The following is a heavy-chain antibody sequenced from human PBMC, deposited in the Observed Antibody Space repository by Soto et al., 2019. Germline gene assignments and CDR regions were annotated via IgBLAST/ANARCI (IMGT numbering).Heavy chain of an antibody. D-gene: IGHD3-9*01. V-gene: IGHV1-69*13. CDR1: GGTFSSYA. J-gene: IGHJ6*02. CDR3: ATLGDYDILTGFDYYYGMDG. Sequence: ASVKVSCKASGGTFSSYAISWVRQAPGQGLEWMGGIIPIFGTANYAQKFQGRVTITADESTSTAYMELSSLRSEDTAVYYCATLGDYDILTGFDYYYGMDGWGQGTTVTVSS. CDR2: IIPIFGTA.